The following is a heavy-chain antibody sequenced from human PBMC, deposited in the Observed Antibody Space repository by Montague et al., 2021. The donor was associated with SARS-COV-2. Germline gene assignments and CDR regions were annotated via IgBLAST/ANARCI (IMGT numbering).Heavy chain of an antibody. CDR2: IWYDGSNK. V-gene: IGHV3-33*01. CDR1: GFSFSSYG. J-gene: IGHJ6*02. D-gene: IGHD2-21*02. Sequence: SLRLSCAASGFSFSSYGMHWVRQAPGKGLEWVAVIWYDGSNKYYADSVKGRFTISRDNSKNTLYLQMNSLRAEDTAVYYCARGSWHIVVVTAIRDGYYGMDVWGQGTTVTVSS. CDR3: ARGSWHIVVVTAIRDGYYGMDV.